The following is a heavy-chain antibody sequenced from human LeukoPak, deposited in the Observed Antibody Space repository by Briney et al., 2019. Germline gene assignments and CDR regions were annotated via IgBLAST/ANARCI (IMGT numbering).Heavy chain of an antibody. D-gene: IGHD3-3*01. Sequence: ASVKVSCKASGYTFTSYGISWVRQAPGQGLEWMGWISAYNGNTNYAQKLQGRVTMTTDTSTSTAYMELRSLRSDDTAVYYCARVRITIFHYYYYYMDVWGKGTTVTVSS. CDR1: GYTFTSYG. CDR2: ISAYNGNT. V-gene: IGHV1-18*01. J-gene: IGHJ6*03. CDR3: ARVRITIFHYYYYYMDV.